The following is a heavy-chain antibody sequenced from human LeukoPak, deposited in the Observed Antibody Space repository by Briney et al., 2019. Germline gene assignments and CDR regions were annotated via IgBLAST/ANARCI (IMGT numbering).Heavy chain of an antibody. J-gene: IGHJ5*02. V-gene: IGHV1-2*02. CDR1: GYTFTGFY. CDR2: INPNSGGT. CDR3: ARDKGGYDVNWFDP. Sequence: ASVKVACRASGYTFTGFYVHWVRQAPGQGLEWMGWINPNSGGTNYAQKFQGRVTMTRDTSISTAYMELSRLISGDTAVYYCARDKGGYDVNWFDPWGQGTPVTVSS. D-gene: IGHD5-12*01.